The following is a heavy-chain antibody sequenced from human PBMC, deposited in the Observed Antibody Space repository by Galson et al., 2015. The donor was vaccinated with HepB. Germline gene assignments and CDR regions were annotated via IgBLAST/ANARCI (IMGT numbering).Heavy chain of an antibody. CDR1: GFTFSGSA. J-gene: IGHJ1*01. Sequence: SLRLSCAASGFTFSGSAFHWVRQTSGKGLEWVGRIRTIAENGATAYAASVKGRFTISRDDSRSTAYLQMNDLKTEDTAVYYCSRSLPFKSHRVWGQGSLVTRSS. CDR2: IRTIAENGAT. CDR3: SRSLPFKSHRV. V-gene: IGHV3-73*01. D-gene: IGHD1-14*01.